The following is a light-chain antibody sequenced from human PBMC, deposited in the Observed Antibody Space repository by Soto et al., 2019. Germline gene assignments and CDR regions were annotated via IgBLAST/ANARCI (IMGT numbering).Light chain of an antibody. CDR1: RNIGSW. J-gene: IGKJ1*01. V-gene: IGKV1-5*03. CDR2: KAS. CDR3: QHYNTYPWT. Sequence: GDRVTITCRASRNIGSWLAWYQQKAGKAPKLLIYKASALESGVPSRFSGSGSGTEFTLTISSLEPEDFATYYCQHYNTYPWTFGQGTKVDIK.